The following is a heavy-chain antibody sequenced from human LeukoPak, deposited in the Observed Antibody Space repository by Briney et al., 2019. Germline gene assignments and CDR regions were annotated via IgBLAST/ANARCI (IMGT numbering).Heavy chain of an antibody. D-gene: IGHD6-6*01. CDR3: ARRDSRSYYYDY. J-gene: IGHJ4*02. Sequence: SVKVSCKASGGPFSSYAISWVRQAPGQGLEWMGRIIPILGIANYAQKFQGRVTITADKSTSTAYMELSSLRSEDTAVYYCARRDSRSYYYDYWGQGTLVTVSS. V-gene: IGHV1-69*04. CDR2: IIPILGIA. CDR1: GGPFSSYA.